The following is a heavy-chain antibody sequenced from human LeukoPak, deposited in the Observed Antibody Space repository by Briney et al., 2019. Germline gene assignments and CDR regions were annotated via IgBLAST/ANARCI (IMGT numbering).Heavy chain of an antibody. CDR1: GFTVSSNY. D-gene: IGHD3-22*01. J-gene: IGHJ4*02. CDR2: IYSGGST. Sequence: PGGSLRLSCAASGFTVSSNYMSWVRQAPGKGLEWVSVIYSGGSTYYADSVKGRFTISRDNSKNTLYLQMNSPRAEDTAVYYCATEGYYYDSSGYLDYWGQGTLVTVSS. V-gene: IGHV3-53*01. CDR3: ATEGYYYDSSGYLDY.